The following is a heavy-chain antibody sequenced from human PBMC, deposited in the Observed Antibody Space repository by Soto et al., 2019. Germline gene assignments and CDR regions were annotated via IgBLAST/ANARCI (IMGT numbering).Heavy chain of an antibody. CDR1: GGSISSGDYY. J-gene: IGHJ5*02. V-gene: IGHV4-31*03. CDR2: IYYSGST. D-gene: IGHD2-2*01. CDR3: ARGTVVPAATHNWFDP. Sequence: QVQLQESGPGLVKPSQTLSLTCTVSGGSISSGDYYWSWIRQHPGKGLEWIGYIYYSGSTYYNPSLNSRVTTSVDTSKNQFSLSLSSVTAADTAVYHWARGTVVPAATHNWFDPWGQGTLVTVSS.